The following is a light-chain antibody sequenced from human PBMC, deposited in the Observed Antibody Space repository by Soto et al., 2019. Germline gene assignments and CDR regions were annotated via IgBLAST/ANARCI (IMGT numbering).Light chain of an antibody. J-gene: IGLJ2*01. CDR1: SSDVGSYNY. CDR3: SSYTRDNVV. Sequence: QSVLTQPASVSESPGQSITISCTGTSSDVGSYNYVSWYQQRPGQAPKLIIFDVSNRPSGISNRFSGFKSGNTASLTISGLQAEDEADYHCSSYTRDNVVFGGGTKVTVL. V-gene: IGLV2-14*01. CDR2: DVS.